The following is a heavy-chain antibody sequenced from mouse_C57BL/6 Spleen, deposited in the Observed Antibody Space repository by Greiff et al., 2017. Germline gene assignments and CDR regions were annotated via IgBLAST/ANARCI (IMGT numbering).Heavy chain of an antibody. V-gene: IGHV1-82*01. J-gene: IGHJ2*01. CDR3: ARSRRAADYLDY. D-gene: IGHD2-12*01. CDR2: IYPGDGDT. CDR1: GYAFSSSW. Sequence: QVQLQQSGPELVKPGASVKISCKASGYAFSSSWMNWVKQRPGKGLEWIGRIYPGDGDTNYNGKFKGKATLTADKSSSTAYMQLSSLTSEDSAVYFGARSRRAADYLDYWGQGTTLTVSS.